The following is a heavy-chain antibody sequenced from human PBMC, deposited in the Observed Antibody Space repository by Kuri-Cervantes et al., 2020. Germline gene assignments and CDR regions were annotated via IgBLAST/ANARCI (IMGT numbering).Heavy chain of an antibody. V-gene: IGHV4-34*01. Sequence: GSLRLSCAVYGGSFSGYYWSWIRQPPGKGLEWIGEINHSGSTNYNPSLKSRVTISVDTSKNQFSLKLSSVIAADTAVYYCATSSSAGRITVFGVLGPRELRHWGQGTLVTVSS. CDR3: ATSSSAGRITVFGVLGPRELRH. CDR1: GGSFSGYY. CDR2: INHSGST. J-gene: IGHJ1*01. D-gene: IGHD3-3*01.